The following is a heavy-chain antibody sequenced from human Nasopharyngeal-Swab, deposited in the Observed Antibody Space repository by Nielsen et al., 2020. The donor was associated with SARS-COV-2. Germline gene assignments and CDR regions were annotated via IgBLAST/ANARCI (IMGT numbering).Heavy chain of an antibody. CDR2: IYYNGIT. V-gene: IGHV4-39*07. CDR3: ARAIKIFGAVVGSFDP. D-gene: IGHD3-3*01. J-gene: IGHJ5*02. Sequence: SETPLTCSVSGGSMTSNNYYWGWIRQPPEKGLEWIGNIYYNGITYYNPSLKSRVTISLDTSKSQFSLKLTSVTAADTAVYYCARAIKIFGAVVGSFDPWGQGTLVTVFS. CDR1: GGSMTSNNYY.